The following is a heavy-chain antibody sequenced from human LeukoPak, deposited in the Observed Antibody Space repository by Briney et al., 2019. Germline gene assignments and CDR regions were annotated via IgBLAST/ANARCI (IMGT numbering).Heavy chain of an antibody. V-gene: IGHV3-33*03. CDR1: GFTFTTYG. CDR2: IWSDGSNE. D-gene: IGHD5-18*01. CDR3: ASTGDSYGRYYFDY. J-gene: IGHJ4*02. Sequence: PGGSLRLSCVASGFTFTTYGMHWVRQAPGKGLEWVAVIWSDGSNEYYADSVKGRFTVSRDNSKNTLFLQMNSLRAEDTAVYYCASTGDSYGRYYFDYWGRGTLVTVSS.